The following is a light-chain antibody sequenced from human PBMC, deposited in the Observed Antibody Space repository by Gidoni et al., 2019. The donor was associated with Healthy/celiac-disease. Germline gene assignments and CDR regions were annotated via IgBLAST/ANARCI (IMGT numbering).Light chain of an antibody. CDR1: QSSSSW. CDR3: QQYNSYHVT. V-gene: IGKV1-5*03. CDR2: KES. J-gene: IGKJ2*01. Sequence: DFQLTQSPSTLSASVGDRVTITCRASQSSSSWLAWYQQKPGKAPKLLIYKESSLESGVPSRFSGSGSGTEFTLTISSLQPDDFATYYCQQYNSYHVTFGQGTKLEIK.